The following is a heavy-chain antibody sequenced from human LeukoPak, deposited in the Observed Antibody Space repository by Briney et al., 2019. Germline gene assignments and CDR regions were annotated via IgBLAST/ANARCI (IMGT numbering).Heavy chain of an antibody. D-gene: IGHD2-15*01. V-gene: IGHV3-9*01. J-gene: IGHJ4*02. CDR3: ARDNTYFSGSRYYDRFDY. CDR2: ISWNSGSI. Sequence: PGGSLRLSCAASGFTFDDYAMHWVRQAPGKGLEWVSSISWNSGSIGYADSVEGRFTISRDNAKNTLYLQMNSLTAEDTAVYYCARDNTYFSGSRYYDRFDYWGQGTLVTVSS. CDR1: GFTFDDYA.